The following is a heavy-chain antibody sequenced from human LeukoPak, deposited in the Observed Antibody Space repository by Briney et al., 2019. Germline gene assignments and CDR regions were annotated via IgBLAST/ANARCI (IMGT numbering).Heavy chain of an antibody. Sequence: ASVKVSCKASGGTFSSYAISWVGQAPGQGLEWMGGIIPIFGTANYAQKFQGRVTITADESTSTAYMELSSLRSEDTAVYYCARASVGRGYSGYDYQGYYFDYWGQGTLVTVSS. CDR3: ARASVGRGYSGYDYQGYYFDY. V-gene: IGHV1-69*13. CDR1: GGTFSSYA. D-gene: IGHD5-12*01. CDR2: IIPIFGTA. J-gene: IGHJ4*02.